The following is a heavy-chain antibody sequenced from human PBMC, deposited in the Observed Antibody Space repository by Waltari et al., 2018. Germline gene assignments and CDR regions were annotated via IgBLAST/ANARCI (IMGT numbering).Heavy chain of an antibody. V-gene: IGHV3-33*01. D-gene: IGHD6-19*01. CDR2: RWYDGSKK. CDR1: GFTFSSYG. Sequence: QVQLVESGGGVVQPGRSLRLSCAASGFTFSSYGMHWVRQAPDKGLEWVEIRWYDGSKKYYADSVKGRFTISKDNSNNTLYLQMNSLRAEDTAVYYCARTGNGHSSGWYSGDYWGQGTLVTVSS. CDR3: ARTGNGHSSGWYSGDY. J-gene: IGHJ4*02.